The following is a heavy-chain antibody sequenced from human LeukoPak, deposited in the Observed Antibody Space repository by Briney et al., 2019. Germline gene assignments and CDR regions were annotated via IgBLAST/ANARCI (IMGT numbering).Heavy chain of an antibody. D-gene: IGHD6-13*01. V-gene: IGHV1-2*02. CDR2: INPNSGGT. Sequence: ASGKVSCKASGYTFTGYYMPWVRQAPGQGREWMGGINPNSGGTNYAQKFPGRVAMTMDTSISTAYMELSRLRSDATAIYYCARESVIAAAGTDYFDYWGQGPLVTVSS. CDR1: GYTFTGYY. CDR3: ARESVIAAAGTDYFDY. J-gene: IGHJ4*02.